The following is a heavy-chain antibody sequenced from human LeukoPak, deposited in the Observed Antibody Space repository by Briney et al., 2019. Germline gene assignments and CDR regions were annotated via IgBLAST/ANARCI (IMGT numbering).Heavy chain of an antibody. CDR1: GGSISSGSYY. J-gene: IGHJ2*01. V-gene: IGHV4-61*01. D-gene: IGHD3/OR15-3a*01. Sequence: SETLSLTCTVSGGSISSGSYYWSWIRQPPGKGLEWIGYIYYSGSTNYNPSLKSRVTISVDTSKNQSSLKLSSVTAADTAVYYCARDQGTEAWYFDLWGRGTLVTVSS. CDR2: IYYSGST. CDR3: ARDQGTEAWYFDL.